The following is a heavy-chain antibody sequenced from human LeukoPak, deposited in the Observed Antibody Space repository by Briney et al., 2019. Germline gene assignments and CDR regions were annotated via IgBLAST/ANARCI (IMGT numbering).Heavy chain of an antibody. CDR1: GGSISSYY. CDR2: IYYSGST. D-gene: IGHD5-18*01. Sequence: SETLSLTCTVSGGSISSYYWSWIRQPPGKGLEWIGYIYYSGSTNYNPSLKSRVTISVDTSKNQFSLKLTSVTAADTAVYYCARTTEGGYTYGYFYYYYMDVWGKGTTVTISS. J-gene: IGHJ6*03. V-gene: IGHV4-59*01. CDR3: ARTTEGGYTYGYFYYYYMDV.